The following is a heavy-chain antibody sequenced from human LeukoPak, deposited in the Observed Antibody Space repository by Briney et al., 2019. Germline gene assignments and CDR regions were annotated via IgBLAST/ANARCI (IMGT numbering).Heavy chain of an antibody. CDR1: GFTVYDFW. J-gene: IGHJ5*02. CDR2: IRTKSEGATT. V-gene: IGHV3-15*01. CDR3: VKRWFDP. Sequence: PGGSLRLSCAASGFTVYDFWMIWVRQAPGRGLEWVGHIRTKSEGATTQYAAPVKGRFTVSRDDSKNTVYLQMDSLQGGDTAVYYCVKRWFDPWGQGALVTVSS.